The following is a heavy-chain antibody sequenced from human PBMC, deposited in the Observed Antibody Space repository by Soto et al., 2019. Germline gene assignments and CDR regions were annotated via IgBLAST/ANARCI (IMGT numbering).Heavy chain of an antibody. CDR1: GGTFSNYA. D-gene: IGHD4-17*01. V-gene: IGHV1-69*13. J-gene: IGHJ4*02. CDR2: IILPFGTP. Sequence: XVKVSCKASGGTFSNYAISWVRQAPGQGLEWMGVIILPFGTPNYAQTFQGRVTITADESMTTAYMELSGLRSEDTAVYYCARGPDYEGYFDYWGRGTLVTVSS. CDR3: ARGPDYEGYFDY.